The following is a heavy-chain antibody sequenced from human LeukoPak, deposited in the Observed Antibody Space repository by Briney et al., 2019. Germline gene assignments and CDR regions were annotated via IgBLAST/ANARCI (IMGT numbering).Heavy chain of an antibody. V-gene: IGHV1-18*04. CDR3: ARDPYYYDSSGTYNWFDP. CDR2: ISAYNGNT. J-gene: IGHJ5*02. CDR1: GYTFTGYY. D-gene: IGHD3-22*01. Sequence: ASVKVSCKASGYTFTGYYMHWVRQAPGQGLEWMGWISAYNGNTNYAQKLQGRVTMTTDTSTSTAYMELRSLRSDDTAVYYCARDPYYYDSSGTYNWFDPWGQGTLVTVSS.